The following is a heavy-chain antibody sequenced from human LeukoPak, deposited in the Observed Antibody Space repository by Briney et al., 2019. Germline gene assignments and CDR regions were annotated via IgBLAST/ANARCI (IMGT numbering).Heavy chain of an antibody. V-gene: IGHV4-4*07. J-gene: IGHJ4*02. CDR3: ARGYGTDGSGSYSWGY. D-gene: IGHD3-10*01. CDR2: IYTSGST. Sequence: SETLPLTCTVSGGSITGYYWSWTRQPAAKGLEWIGRIYTSGSTNYNPSRKSRVTMSVDPSKNQVSLKMTYVQAENPAVYYCARGYGTDGSGSYSWGYWGQGTLVTVSS. CDR1: GGSITGYY.